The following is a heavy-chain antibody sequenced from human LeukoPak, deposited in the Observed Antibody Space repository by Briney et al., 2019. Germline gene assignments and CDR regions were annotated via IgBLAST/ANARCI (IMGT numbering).Heavy chain of an antibody. CDR1: GFNFGDFA. Sequence: GSLRLSCTVSGFNFGDFAMSWIRQPPGKGLEWIGYIYYSGSTNYNPSLKSRVTISVDTSKNQFSLKLSSVTAADTAVYYCARLRLDPHAFDIWGQGTMVTVSS. CDR3: ARLRLDPHAFDI. J-gene: IGHJ3*02. V-gene: IGHV4-59*08. D-gene: IGHD5/OR15-5a*01. CDR2: IYYSGST.